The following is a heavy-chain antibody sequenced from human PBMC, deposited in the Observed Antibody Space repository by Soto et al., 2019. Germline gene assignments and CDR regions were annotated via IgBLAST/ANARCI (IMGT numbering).Heavy chain of an antibody. J-gene: IGHJ4*02. CDR1: GFSFSNDA. Sequence: GGSLRLSCAASGFSFSNDAMTWVRQALGKGLEWVSSVSSSSSYIYYADSVKGRFTISRDNAKNSLYLQMNSLRAEDTAVYYCAREGTAMVDYWGQGTLVTVSS. CDR3: AREGTAMVDY. V-gene: IGHV3-21*01. D-gene: IGHD5-18*01. CDR2: VSSSSSYI.